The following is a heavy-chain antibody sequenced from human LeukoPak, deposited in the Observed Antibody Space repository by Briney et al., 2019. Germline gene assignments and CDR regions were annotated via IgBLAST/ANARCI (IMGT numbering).Heavy chain of an antibody. D-gene: IGHD3-22*01. CDR3: ATGPYYYDSSGYSLGY. V-gene: IGHV1-69-2*01. CDR2: VDPEDGET. Sequence: ASVKISCKVSGYTFTDYYMHLVQQAPGKGLEWMGLVDPEDGETIYAEKFQGRVTITADTSTDTAYMELSSLRSEDTAVYYCATGPYYYDSSGYSLGYWGQGTLSPSPQ. CDR1: GYTFTDYY. J-gene: IGHJ4*02.